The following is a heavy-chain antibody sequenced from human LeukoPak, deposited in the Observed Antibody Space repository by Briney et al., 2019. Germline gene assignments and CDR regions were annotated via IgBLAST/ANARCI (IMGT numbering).Heavy chain of an antibody. Sequence: GASVKVSCKTSGYTFTGYYMHWVRQAPGQGLEWMGIINSSGGSTSYAQKLQGRVTMTRNTSISTAYMELSSLRSEDTAVYYCAIKLSSGGYWGQGTLVTVSS. D-gene: IGHD3-22*01. CDR1: GYTFTGYY. V-gene: IGHV1-46*01. J-gene: IGHJ4*02. CDR2: INSSGGST. CDR3: AIKLSSGGY.